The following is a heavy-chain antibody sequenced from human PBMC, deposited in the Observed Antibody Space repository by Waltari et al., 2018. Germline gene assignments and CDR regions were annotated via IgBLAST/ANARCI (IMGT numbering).Heavy chain of an antibody. J-gene: IGHJ4*02. CDR3: TRHVGFGEYKINDY. CDR2: IRSKGNSYAT. CDR1: GFTFSGSA. D-gene: IGHD3-10*01. V-gene: IGHV3-73*01. Sequence: EVQLVESGGGLVQPGGSLKLSCAASGFTFSGSAMHWVRQASGKGLEWVGRIRSKGNSYATAYAASVKGRCTISRDDSKNTAYLQMNSRKTEDTAVYYCTRHVGFGEYKINDYWGQGTLVTVSS.